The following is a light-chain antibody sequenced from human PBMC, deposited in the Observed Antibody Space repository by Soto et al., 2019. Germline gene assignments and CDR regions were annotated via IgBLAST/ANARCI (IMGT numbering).Light chain of an antibody. V-gene: IGKV1-39*01. CDR3: QQRSNWPPT. Sequence: DIQMTPSPSSLSASVGDRVTITCRASQSISSYLNWYQQTPGKAPKLLIYAASSLQSGVPSRFSGSGSGTQFTLTISSLEPEDFAVYFCQQRSNWPPTFGGGTKVDIK. J-gene: IGKJ4*01. CDR1: QSISSY. CDR2: AAS.